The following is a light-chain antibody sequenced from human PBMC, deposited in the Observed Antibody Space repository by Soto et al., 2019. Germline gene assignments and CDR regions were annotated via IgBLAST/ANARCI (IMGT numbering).Light chain of an antibody. CDR2: GAS. CDR3: QQYSSSPRT. CDR1: QSVSSSY. J-gene: IGKJ2*01. V-gene: IGKV3-20*01. Sequence: IVLTQSPGTLSLSPGERATLSCRASQSVSSSYLAWYQQKPGQAPRLLLYGASSRATGIPDRFSGSGSGTDFTLTITRLEPEDFGMYYCQQYSSSPRTFGQGTKLEI.